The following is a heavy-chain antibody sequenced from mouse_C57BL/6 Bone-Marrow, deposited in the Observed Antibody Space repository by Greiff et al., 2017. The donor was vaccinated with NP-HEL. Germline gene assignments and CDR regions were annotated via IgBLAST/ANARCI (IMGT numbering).Heavy chain of an antibody. CDR2: IYPRSGNT. D-gene: IGHD1-1*01. J-gene: IGHJ1*03. Sequence: VKLQQSGAELARPGASVKLSCKASGYTFTSYGISWVKQRTGQGLEWIGEIYPRSGNTYYNEKFKGKATLTADKSSSTAYMELRSLTSEDSAVYFCARKTTVVVDWYFDVWGTGTTVTVSS. CDR3: ARKTTVVVDWYFDV. V-gene: IGHV1-81*01. CDR1: GYTFTSYG.